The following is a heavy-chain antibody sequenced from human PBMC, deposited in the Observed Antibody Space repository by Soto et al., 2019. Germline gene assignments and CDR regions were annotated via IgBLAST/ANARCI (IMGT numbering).Heavy chain of an antibody. Sequence: AGGSLRLSCAASGFTFSSYWMHWVRQAPGKGLVWVSRINSDGSSTSYADSVKGRFTISRDNAKNTLYLQMNSLRAEDTAVYYCARVDYYYGMDVWGQGTTVTVSS. CDR1: GFTFSSYW. CDR2: INSDGSST. CDR3: ARVDYYYGMDV. J-gene: IGHJ6*02. V-gene: IGHV3-74*01.